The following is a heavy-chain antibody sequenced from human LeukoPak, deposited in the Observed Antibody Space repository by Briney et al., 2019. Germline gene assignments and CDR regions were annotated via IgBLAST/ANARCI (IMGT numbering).Heavy chain of an antibody. CDR2: ISPTGDAT. D-gene: IGHD3-10*01. CDR1: GSTFSNHV. CDR3: VKDLSERFTFVY. Sequence: PGGSLRLSCSASGSTFSNHVMHWVRQAPGKGLEYVSFISPTGDATTHADSVKDRFTISRDNSKNTLYLQMSNLRPEDTAVYYCVKDLSERFTFVYYGQGTLITVSS. J-gene: IGHJ4*02. V-gene: IGHV3-64D*09.